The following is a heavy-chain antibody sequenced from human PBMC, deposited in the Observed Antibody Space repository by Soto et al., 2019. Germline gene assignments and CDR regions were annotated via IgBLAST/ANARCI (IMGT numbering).Heavy chain of an antibody. V-gene: IGHV1-3*01. J-gene: IGHJ4*02. CDR2: INVASGNT. CDR3: AREGAVADHFDY. Sequence: ASVKVSCKASGYAFSRYGMHWVRQAPGQSLEWMGWINVASGNTKYSQKFQGRVTITRDTSASTAYMELSSLTSEDTAVYYCAREGAVADHFDYWGQGTLVTVSS. CDR1: GYAFSRYG. D-gene: IGHD6-19*01.